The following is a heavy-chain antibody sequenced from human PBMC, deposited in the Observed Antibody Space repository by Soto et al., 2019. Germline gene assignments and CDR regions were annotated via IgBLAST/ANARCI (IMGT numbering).Heavy chain of an antibody. V-gene: IGHV3-49*04. Sequence: GGSLRLSCTASGFTFGDYAMSWVRQAPGKGLEWVGFIRSKAYGGTTEYAASVKGRFTISRDDSKSIAYLQMNSLKTEDTAVYYCTRSDGYNTPDDYWGQGTLVTVSS. CDR3: TRSDGYNTPDDY. D-gene: IGHD2-21*01. J-gene: IGHJ4*02. CDR1: GFTFGDYA. CDR2: IRSKAYGGTT.